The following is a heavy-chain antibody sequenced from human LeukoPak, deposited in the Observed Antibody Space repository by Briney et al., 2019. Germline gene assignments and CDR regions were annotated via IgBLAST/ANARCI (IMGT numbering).Heavy chain of an antibody. V-gene: IGHV3-23*01. CDR2: IGGSGGGI. Sequence: GGSLRLSCAASRFTFSSYAMSWVRQAPGMRLGWVSTIGGSGGGIYYADSVKGRFTISRDNSQSTLYLQMNSLRAEDTAVYYCAKYRGFGDSYDSWGQGTLVTVSS. CDR1: RFTFSSYA. J-gene: IGHJ4*02. D-gene: IGHD3-10*01. CDR3: AKYRGFGDSYDS.